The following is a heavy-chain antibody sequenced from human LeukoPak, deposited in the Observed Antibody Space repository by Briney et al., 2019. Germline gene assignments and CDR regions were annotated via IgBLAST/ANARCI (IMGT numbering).Heavy chain of an antibody. CDR3: ARVPDYDILTGPFDY. V-gene: IGHV3-30*19. CDR1: GITFSSYS. J-gene: IGHJ4*02. CDR2: ISYDGSNK. D-gene: IGHD3-9*01. Sequence: GGSLRLSCGASGITFSSYSMNWVRQAPGKGLEWVAVISYDGSNKYYADSVKGRFTISRDTSKNTLYLQMNSLRAEDTAVYYCARVPDYDILTGPFDYWGQGTLVTVSS.